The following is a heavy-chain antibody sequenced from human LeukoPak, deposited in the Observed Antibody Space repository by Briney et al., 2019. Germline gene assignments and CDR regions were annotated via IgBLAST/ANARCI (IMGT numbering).Heavy chain of an antibody. Sequence: SETLSLTCTVSGGSISSYYWSWIRQPPGKGLEWIGYIYYSGSTNYNPSLKSRVTISVDTSKNQFSLKLSSVTAADTAVYYCARVTYYYDSSGYIDYWGQGTLVTVSS. J-gene: IGHJ4*02. CDR3: ARVTYYYDSSGYIDY. CDR2: IYYSGST. V-gene: IGHV4-59*01. D-gene: IGHD3-22*01. CDR1: GGSISSYY.